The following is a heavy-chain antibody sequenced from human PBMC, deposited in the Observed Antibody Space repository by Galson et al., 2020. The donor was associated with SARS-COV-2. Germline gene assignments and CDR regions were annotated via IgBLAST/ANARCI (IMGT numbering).Heavy chain of an antibody. Sequence: GESLKISCEASGFIFSHYVMNWVPQGPGKGLEWVFGISCGGDTPNYSDSVKGRFTVSRDNSKKKLNLEMNSLRAEDTAVYYCAGLGVNIYWGQGTLVTVSS. CDR3: AGLGVNIY. CDR1: GFIFSHYV. J-gene: IGHJ4*02. V-gene: IGHV3-23*01. CDR2: ISCGGDTP. D-gene: IGHD1-26*01.